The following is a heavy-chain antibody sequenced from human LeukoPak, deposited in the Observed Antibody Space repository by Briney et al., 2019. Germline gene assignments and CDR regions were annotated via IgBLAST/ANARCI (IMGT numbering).Heavy chain of an antibody. J-gene: IGHJ4*02. Sequence: SGGSLRLSCAASGFTVSNNYMSWVRQAPGKGLEWVSVIYSGDNTNYLESVKGRFTISRDNSKTTLFLQMNRLRAEDTAVYYCAGRRVLDASFDYWGQGTLVTVSS. CDR1: GFTVSNNY. D-gene: IGHD3-16*01. CDR2: IYSGDNT. CDR3: AGRRVLDASFDY. V-gene: IGHV3-66*02.